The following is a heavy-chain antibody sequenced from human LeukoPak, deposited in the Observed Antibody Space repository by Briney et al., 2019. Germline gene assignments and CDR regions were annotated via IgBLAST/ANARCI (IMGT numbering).Heavy chain of an antibody. V-gene: IGHV3-66*02. Sequence: PGGSLRLSCAASGFTVSSNYMSWVRQAPGKGLEWVSVIYSGGSTYYPDSVKGRFTISRDNSKNTLYLQMNSLRAEDTAVYYCARDYYYDSSGYITAFDIWGQGTMVTVSS. CDR3: ARDYYYDSSGYITAFDI. CDR2: IYSGGST. CDR1: GFTVSSNY. J-gene: IGHJ3*02. D-gene: IGHD3-22*01.